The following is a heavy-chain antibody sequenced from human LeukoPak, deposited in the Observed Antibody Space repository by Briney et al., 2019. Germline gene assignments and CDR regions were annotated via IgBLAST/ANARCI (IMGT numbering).Heavy chain of an antibody. CDR1: GYPFTSYS. V-gene: IGHV1-2*02. D-gene: IGHD7-27*01. J-gene: IGHJ4*02. Sequence: ASVKVSCKASGYPFTSYSITWLRQAPGQGLEWMGWINPNSGGTNYAQKFQGRVTMTRDTSISTAYMELSRLRSDDTAVYYCARVTSGTGDYFDYWGQGTLVTVSS. CDR3: ARVTSGTGDYFDY. CDR2: INPNSGGT.